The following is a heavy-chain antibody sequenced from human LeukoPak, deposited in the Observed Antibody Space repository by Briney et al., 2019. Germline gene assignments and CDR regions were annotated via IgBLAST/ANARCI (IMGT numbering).Heavy chain of an antibody. Sequence: SETLSLTCAVYGGSFSGYYWSWIRQPPEKGLEWIGEINHSGSTNYNPSLKSRVTISVDTSKNQFSLKLSSVTAADTAVYYCARRYYYDSSGYYDHWGQGTLVTVSS. J-gene: IGHJ5*02. CDR2: INHSGST. D-gene: IGHD3-22*01. CDR1: GGSFSGYY. V-gene: IGHV4-34*01. CDR3: ARRYYYDSSGYYDH.